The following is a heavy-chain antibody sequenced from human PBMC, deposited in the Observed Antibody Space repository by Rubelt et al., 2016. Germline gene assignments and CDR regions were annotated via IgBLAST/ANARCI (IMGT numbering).Heavy chain of an antibody. CDR2: IRASDGST. Sequence: RLSCAGSGFTFSNYDMSWVRQIPGKGLEWVSGIRASDGSTFYAHSVKGRFTISRDNSKNTLYLQMNSLRAEDTAVYYCAKSAGSPIYYYYGMDVWGQGTTVTVSS. J-gene: IGHJ6*02. V-gene: IGHV3-23*01. CDR3: AKSAGSPIYYYYGMDV. CDR1: GFTFSNYD. D-gene: IGHD6-19*01.